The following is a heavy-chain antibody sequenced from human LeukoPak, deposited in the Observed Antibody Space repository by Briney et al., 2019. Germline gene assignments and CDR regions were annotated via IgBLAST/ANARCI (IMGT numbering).Heavy chain of an antibody. V-gene: IGHV4-31*03. CDR1: GGSISSGGYY. J-gene: IGHJ4*02. Sequence: PSQTLSLTCTVSGGSISSGGYYWSWIRQHPGKGLEWIGYIYYSGSTYYNPSLESRVTISVDTSKNQFSLKLSSVTAADTAVYYCARVQYDSSGYYLDYWGQGTLVTVSS. CDR3: ARVQYDSSGYYLDY. CDR2: IYYSGST. D-gene: IGHD3-22*01.